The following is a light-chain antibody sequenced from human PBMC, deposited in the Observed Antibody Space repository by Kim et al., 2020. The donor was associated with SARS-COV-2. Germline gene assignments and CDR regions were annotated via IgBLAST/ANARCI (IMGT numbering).Light chain of an antibody. J-gene: IGLJ1*01. CDR3: CSYAGKFTYV. CDR1: SSDVGAYTY. Sequence: GQSVTITGTGTSSDVGAYTYVSWYQRRPGKAPKVIIHDVDKRPSGVPDRFSGSKSGNTASLTISGLQADDEADYYCCSYAGKFTYVFGTGTKVTVL. V-gene: IGLV2-11*01. CDR2: DVD.